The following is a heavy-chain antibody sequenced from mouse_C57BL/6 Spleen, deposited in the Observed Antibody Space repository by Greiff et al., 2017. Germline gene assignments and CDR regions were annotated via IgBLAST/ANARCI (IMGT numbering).Heavy chain of an antibody. J-gene: IGHJ2*01. D-gene: IGHD4-1*01. V-gene: IGHV1-82*01. CDR3: ARWDGY. Sequence: VQLQESGPELVKPGASVKISCKASGYAFSSSWMNWVKQRPGKGLEWIGRIYPGDGDTNYNGKFKGKATLTADKSSSTAYMQLSSLTSEDSAVYFCARWDGYWGQGTTLTVSS. CDR2: IYPGDGDT. CDR1: GYAFSSSW.